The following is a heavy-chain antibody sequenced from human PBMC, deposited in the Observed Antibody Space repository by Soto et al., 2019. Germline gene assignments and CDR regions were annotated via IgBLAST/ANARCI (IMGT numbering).Heavy chain of an antibody. V-gene: IGHV3-33*01. CDR1: GFTFNSYG. J-gene: IGHJ4*02. CDR3: ARDDYDSSGYIDY. D-gene: IGHD3-22*01. Sequence: GGSLRLSCAASGFTFNSYGMHWVRQAPGKGLEWVAVIWYDGSNKYYADSVKGRFTISRDNSKNTLYLQMNSLRAEDTAVYYCARDDYDSSGYIDYWGQGTLVTVPQ. CDR2: IWYDGSNK.